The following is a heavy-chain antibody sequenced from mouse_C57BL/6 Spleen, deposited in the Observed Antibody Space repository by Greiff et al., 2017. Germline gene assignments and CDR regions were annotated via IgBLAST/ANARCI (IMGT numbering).Heavy chain of an antibody. J-gene: IGHJ2*01. D-gene: IGHD1-1*01. CDR1: GFTFSDYG. CDR3: ARRGGYYGSSYEYYFDD. Sequence: EVMLVESGGGLVKPGGSLKLSCAASGFTFSDYGMHWVRQAPEKGLEWVAYLSSGSSTIYYADTVKGRFTISRDNAKNTLFLQMTSLSSEDTAMYYCARRGGYYGSSYEYYFDDWGQGTTLTVSS. CDR2: LSSGSSTI. V-gene: IGHV5-17*01.